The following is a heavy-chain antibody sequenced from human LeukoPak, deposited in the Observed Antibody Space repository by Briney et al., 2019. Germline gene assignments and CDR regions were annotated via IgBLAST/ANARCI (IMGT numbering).Heavy chain of an antibody. J-gene: IGHJ4*02. CDR1: GFTFSSYW. D-gene: IGHD3-22*01. Sequence: PGGSLRRSCAASGFTFSSYWMSWVRQAPGKGLEWVANIKQDGSEKYYVDSVKGRFTISRDNSKNTLYLQMNSLRAEDTAVYYCARTPDSSGYQVLYYFDYWGQGTLVTVSS. CDR2: IKQDGSEK. CDR3: ARTPDSSGYQVLYYFDY. V-gene: IGHV3-7*01.